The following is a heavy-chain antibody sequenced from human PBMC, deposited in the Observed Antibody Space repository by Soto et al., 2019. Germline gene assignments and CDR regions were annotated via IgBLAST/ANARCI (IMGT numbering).Heavy chain of an antibody. CDR3: ARGIHPEYYYGSGSYYNRGYYYYYMDV. V-gene: IGHV4-34*01. CDR2: INHSGST. J-gene: IGHJ6*03. CDR1: GGSFSGYY. Sequence: SETLSLTCAVYGGSFSGYYWSWIRQPPGKGLEWIGEINHSGSTNYNPSLKSRVTISVDTSKNQFSLKLSSVTAADTAVYYCARGIHPEYYYGSGSYYNRGYYYYYMDVWGKGTTVTVSS. D-gene: IGHD3-10*01.